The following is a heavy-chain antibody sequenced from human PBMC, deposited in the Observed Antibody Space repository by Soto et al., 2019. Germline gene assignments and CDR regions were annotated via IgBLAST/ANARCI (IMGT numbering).Heavy chain of an antibody. CDR1: GYTFTSYY. Sequence: ASVKVSCKASGYTFTSYYMHWVRQAPGQGLEWMGIINPSGGSTSYAQKFQGRVTMTRDTSTSTVYMELSSLRSDDTAVYYCAREGPGYCSGGSCYSDAFDIWGQGTMVTVSS. J-gene: IGHJ3*02. D-gene: IGHD2-15*01. CDR2: INPSGGST. CDR3: AREGPGYCSGGSCYSDAFDI. V-gene: IGHV1-46*01.